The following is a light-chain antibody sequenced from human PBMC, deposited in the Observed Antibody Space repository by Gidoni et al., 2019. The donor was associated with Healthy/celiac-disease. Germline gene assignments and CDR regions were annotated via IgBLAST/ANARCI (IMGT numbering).Light chain of an antibody. CDR2: AAS. V-gene: IGKV1-6*01. J-gene: IGKJ1*01. Sequence: AIQMTQSPSSLSASVGDRVTITCRASQVIRNDLGWYQQKPGKAPKLLIYAASSLQSGVPSMFSGSGSGTYFTLTISSLQPEDFATYYCLQDYNYPRTFGQGTKVEIK. CDR1: QVIRND. CDR3: LQDYNYPRT.